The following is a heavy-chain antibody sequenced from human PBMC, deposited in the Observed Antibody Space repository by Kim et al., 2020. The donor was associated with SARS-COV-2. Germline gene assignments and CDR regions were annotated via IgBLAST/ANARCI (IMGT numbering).Heavy chain of an antibody. CDR3: ARRGSGSFVAFDI. Sequence: SETLSLTCTVSGGSISSSSYYWGWIRQPPGKGLEWIGSIYYSGSTYYNPSLKSRVTISVDTSKNQFSLKLSSVTAADTAVYYCARRGSGSFVAFDIWGQGTMVTVSS. V-gene: IGHV4-39*07. CDR1: GGSISSSSYY. J-gene: IGHJ3*02. D-gene: IGHD3-10*01. CDR2: IYYSGST.